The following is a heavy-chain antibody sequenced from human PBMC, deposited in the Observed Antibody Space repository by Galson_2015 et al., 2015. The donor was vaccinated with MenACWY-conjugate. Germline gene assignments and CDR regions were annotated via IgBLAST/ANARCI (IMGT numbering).Heavy chain of an antibody. J-gene: IGHJ4*02. CDR1: GFTFSGYS. CDR3: ARVSSSWEVDY. V-gene: IGHV3-21*04. D-gene: IGHD6-13*01. CDR2: ISSTGTYI. Sequence: SLRLSCAASGFTFSGYSMNWVRQAPGMGLEWVSSISSTGTYIYYADSVTGRFTISRDDAKNSLYLQMDSLRAEDTAVYYCARVSSSWEVDYWGQGTLVTVSS.